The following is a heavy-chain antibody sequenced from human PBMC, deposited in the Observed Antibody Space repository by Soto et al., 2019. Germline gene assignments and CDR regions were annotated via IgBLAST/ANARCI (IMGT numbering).Heavy chain of an antibody. D-gene: IGHD3-10*01. V-gene: IGHV4-34*09. Sequence: SSETMSLTCVAYCGSFSGIYLSWIRQPPGKGLEWIGEINHSGSTNYSPSLESRVTISVDTSKNQFSLKLSSVTAADTAVYYCARDIYYGSGSYLVDYYYGMDVWGQGTTVTVSS. J-gene: IGHJ6*02. CDR3: ARDIYYGSGSYLVDYYYGMDV. CDR1: CGSFSGIY. CDR2: INHSGST.